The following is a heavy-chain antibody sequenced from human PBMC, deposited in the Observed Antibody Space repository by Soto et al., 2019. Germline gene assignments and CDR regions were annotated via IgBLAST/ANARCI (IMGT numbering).Heavy chain of an antibody. D-gene: IGHD6-13*01. V-gene: IGHV3-7*05. Sequence: GESLKISCAALGFTVSNNCMNWLRQAPGKGLEWVANIKQDGSEKYYVDSVKGRFTISRDNAKNSLYLQMNSLRAEDTAVYYCARIEGIAAAPFLAYYGMDVWGQGTTVTVSS. CDR2: IKQDGSEK. CDR1: GFTVSNNC. CDR3: ARIEGIAAAPFLAYYGMDV. J-gene: IGHJ6*02.